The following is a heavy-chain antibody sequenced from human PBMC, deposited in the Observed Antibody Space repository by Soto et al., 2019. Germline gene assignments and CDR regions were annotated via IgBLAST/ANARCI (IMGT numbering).Heavy chain of an antibody. CDR2: ISGSGGST. D-gene: IGHD2-2*01. J-gene: IGHJ3*02. Sequence: PGGSLRLSCAASGFTFSSYAMSWVRQAPGKGLEWVSAISGSGGSTYYADSVKGRFTISRDNSKNTLYLQMNSPRAEDTAVYYCAKDLRHCSSTSCYGPDAFDIWGQGTMVTVSS. CDR3: AKDLRHCSSTSCYGPDAFDI. CDR1: GFTFSSYA. V-gene: IGHV3-23*01.